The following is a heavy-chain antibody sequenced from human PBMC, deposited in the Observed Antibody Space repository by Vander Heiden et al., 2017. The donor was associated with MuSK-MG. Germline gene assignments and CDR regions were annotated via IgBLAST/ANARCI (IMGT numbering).Heavy chain of an antibody. D-gene: IGHD3-10*01. Sequence: QVQLQQWGAGLLQPSAPLSLTCAVSGGSFSGYYGRWIRKTQGKGLEWIGEINHSGRTKYNPSLKSRVTRSVDTSKNQFPLKLSSGTAADTAVDYCARGPIGFLELWGRGTRGTVSS. CDR1: GGSFSGYY. J-gene: IGHJ2*01. CDR3: ARGPIGFLEL. CDR2: INHSGRT. V-gene: IGHV4-34*01.